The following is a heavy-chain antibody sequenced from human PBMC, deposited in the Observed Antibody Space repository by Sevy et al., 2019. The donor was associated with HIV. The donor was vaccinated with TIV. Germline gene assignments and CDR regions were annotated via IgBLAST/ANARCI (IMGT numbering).Heavy chain of an antibody. Sequence: SETLSLTCTVSGGSITSLYWNWIRQPPGKGLEWIANIYYNGNINYNPSLKSRLTLSLDTSKNQFSLRLSSVTAADTAMYYCAGENAWGRGYSWGQGTLVTVSS. CDR2: IYYNGNI. CDR3: AGENAWGRGYS. D-gene: IGHD1-26*01. CDR1: GGSITSLY. J-gene: IGHJ4*02. V-gene: IGHV4-59*08.